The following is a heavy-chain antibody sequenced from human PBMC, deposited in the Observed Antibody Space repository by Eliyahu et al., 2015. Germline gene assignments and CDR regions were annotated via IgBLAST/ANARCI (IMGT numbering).Heavy chain of an antibody. CDR1: GFXFTSFA. Sequence: EVQLLESGGGLVQPGGSLRLSCAASGFXFTSFAMSWVRQAPGKGLGWVSSIVISDARRFYADSVKGRFTISSDNSKNTLYLQMDSLRAEDTAVYYCASTVTRFIRLDYWGQGTLVAVSS. J-gene: IGHJ4*02. V-gene: IGHV3-23*01. CDR2: IVISDARR. CDR3: ASTVTRFIRLDY. D-gene: IGHD4-17*01.